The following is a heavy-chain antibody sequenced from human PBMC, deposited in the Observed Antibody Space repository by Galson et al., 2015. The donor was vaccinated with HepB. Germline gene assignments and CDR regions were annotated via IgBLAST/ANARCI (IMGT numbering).Heavy chain of an antibody. D-gene: IGHD6-19*01. V-gene: IGHV3-66*01. CDR2: IYSGGST. CDR3: ARAILSLRIAVSGPVYGMDV. CDR1: GFTVSSNY. J-gene: IGHJ6*02. Sequence: SLRLSCAASGFTVSSNYMSWVRQAPGKGLDWVAAIYSGGSTYYADTVKGRFTLSRDNSQNTLYLQMNSPRAEDTAVYYCARAILSLRIAVSGPVYGMDVWGQGTTVTVSS.